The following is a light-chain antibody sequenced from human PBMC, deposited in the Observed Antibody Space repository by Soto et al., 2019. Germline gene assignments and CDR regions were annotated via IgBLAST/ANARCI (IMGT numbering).Light chain of an antibody. CDR2: EVS. CDR1: SRDVGAYNY. J-gene: IGLJ1*01. Sequence: QSVLTQPPSASGSPGQSVTISCTGTSRDVGAYNYVSWYQQRPGKAPKLIIYEVSNRPSGVPDRFSASKSGNTASLTVSRLQAEDEADYYCSSWTSSVPYVFGSGTKLTVL. CDR3: SSWTSSVPYV. V-gene: IGLV2-8*01.